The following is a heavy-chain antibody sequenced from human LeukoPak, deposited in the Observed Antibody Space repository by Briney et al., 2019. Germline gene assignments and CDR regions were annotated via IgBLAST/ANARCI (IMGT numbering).Heavy chain of an antibody. CDR1: GFTFSSYA. D-gene: IGHD2-21*01. CDR2: ISGSGGST. V-gene: IGHV3-23*01. J-gene: IGHJ4*02. Sequence: PGGSLRLSCAASGFTFSSYAMSWVRQAPGKGLEWVSAISGSGGSTYYADSVKGRFTISRDNSKNTLSLQMNSLRAEDTALYYCAKSDCGTIGCKLLNYWGQGTLVTVSS. CDR3: AKSDCGTIGCKLLNY.